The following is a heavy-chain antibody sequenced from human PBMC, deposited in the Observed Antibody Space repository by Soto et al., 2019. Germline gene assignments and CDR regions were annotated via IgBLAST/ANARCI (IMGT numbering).Heavy chain of an antibody. CDR2: ISDSGHYI. V-gene: IGHV3-21*01. J-gene: IGHJ5*02. CDR3: ARSGLALPYSASHWFDP. Sequence: VGSLRLSCAASGFTFSTYGMNWVRHAPGKGLEWLSSISDSGHYIYYADSVKGRFTISRDNAKNSLFLQMNSLRGEDTAVYYCARSGLALPYSASHWFDPWGHGTLVTVSS. D-gene: IGHD3-22*01. CDR1: GFTFSTYG.